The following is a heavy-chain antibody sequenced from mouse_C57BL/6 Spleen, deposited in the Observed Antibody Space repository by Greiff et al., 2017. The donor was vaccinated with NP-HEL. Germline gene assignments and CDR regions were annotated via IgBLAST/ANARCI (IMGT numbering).Heavy chain of an antibody. CDR2: IWSGGST. CDR1: GFSLTSYG. V-gene: IGHV2-2*01. D-gene: IGHD2-3*01. CDR3: ARDDGGWLPWFAY. J-gene: IGHJ3*01. Sequence: VQLQQSGPGLVQPSQSLSITCTVSGFSLTSYGVHWVSQSPGKGLEWLGVIWSGGSTDYNAAFISRLSISKDKSKSQVFFKMNSLQADDTAIYYCARDDGGWLPWFAYWGQGTLVTVSA.